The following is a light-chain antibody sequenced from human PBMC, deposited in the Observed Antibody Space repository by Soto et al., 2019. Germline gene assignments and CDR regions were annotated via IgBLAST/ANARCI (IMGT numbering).Light chain of an antibody. CDR1: QSVSTN. CDR2: GAS. Sequence: EIVMTQSPATLSVSPGERATLSCRASQSVSTNLAWYQQTPGQAPRLLIYGASTRATGIPARFSGSGSGTEFTLTISSLQSEDFAVYYCQQYDIGSAFGGGT. J-gene: IGKJ4*01. V-gene: IGKV3-15*01. CDR3: QQYDIGSA.